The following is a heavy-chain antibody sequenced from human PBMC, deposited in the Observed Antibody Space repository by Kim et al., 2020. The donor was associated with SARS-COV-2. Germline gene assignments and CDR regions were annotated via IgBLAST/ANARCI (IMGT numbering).Heavy chain of an antibody. Sequence: VKCRLTISRDNSENTLHLQMNSLRAEDTAVYYCASVDTAMEAYHYYGMDVWGQGTTVTVSS. V-gene: IGHV3-30*01. J-gene: IGHJ6*02. CDR3: ASVDTAMEAYHYYGMDV. D-gene: IGHD5-18*01.